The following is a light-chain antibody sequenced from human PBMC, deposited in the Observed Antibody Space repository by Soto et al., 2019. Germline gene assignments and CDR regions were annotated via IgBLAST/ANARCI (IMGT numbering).Light chain of an antibody. CDR3: QKYNSARWT. J-gene: IGKJ1*01. V-gene: IGKV1-27*01. Sequence: IQMTQSPSSLSASVGDRVTITCRASQVITNFLAWYQQKPGKVPRLLIYSASTLQSGVPSRFSGSGSGTDFTLTISSLQPEDVGTYYCQKYNSARWTFGQGTKVDI. CDR2: SAS. CDR1: QVITNF.